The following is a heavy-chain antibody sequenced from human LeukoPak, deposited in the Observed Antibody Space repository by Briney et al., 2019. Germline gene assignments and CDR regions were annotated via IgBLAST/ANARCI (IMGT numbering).Heavy chain of an antibody. CDR2: INHSGST. J-gene: IGHJ6*03. CDR3: ARVFQRTQGDHYMDV. V-gene: IGHV4-34*01. D-gene: IGHD2/OR15-2a*01. Sequence: SETLSLTCAVYGGSFSGYYWSWIRQPPGKGLEWIGEINHSGSTNYNPSLKSRVTISVDTSKNQFSLNLSSVTAADTAVYYCARVFQRTQGDHYMDVWGRGTTVTVSS. CDR1: GGSFSGYY.